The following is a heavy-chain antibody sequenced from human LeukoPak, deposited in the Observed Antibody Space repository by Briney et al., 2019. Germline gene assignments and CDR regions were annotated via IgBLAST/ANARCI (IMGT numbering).Heavy chain of an antibody. Sequence: GRSLRLSCAASGFTFSSYGMHWVRQAPGKGLEWVSDIRYDGSNKYYADSVKGRFTISRDNSKNTLYLQMNSLRAEDTAVYYCASTSSSYEPIDYWGQGTLVTVSS. V-gene: IGHV3-33*01. CDR2: IRYDGSNK. D-gene: IGHD6-6*01. J-gene: IGHJ4*02. CDR3: ASTSSSYEPIDY. CDR1: GFTFSSYG.